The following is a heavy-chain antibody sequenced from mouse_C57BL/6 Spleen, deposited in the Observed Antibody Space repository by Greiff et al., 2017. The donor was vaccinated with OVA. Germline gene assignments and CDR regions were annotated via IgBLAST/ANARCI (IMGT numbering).Heavy chain of an antibody. CDR2: IDPSDSET. CDR3: ARGDYGRSYYFDY. V-gene: IGHV1-52*01. Sequence: QVKLQQPGAELVRPGSSVKLSCKASGYTFTSYWMHWVKQRPIQGLEWIGNIDPSDSETHYNQKFKDKATLTVDKSSSTAYMQLSSLTSEDSAVYYCARGDYGRSYYFDYWGQGTTLTVSS. J-gene: IGHJ2*01. CDR1: GYTFTSYW. D-gene: IGHD1-1*01.